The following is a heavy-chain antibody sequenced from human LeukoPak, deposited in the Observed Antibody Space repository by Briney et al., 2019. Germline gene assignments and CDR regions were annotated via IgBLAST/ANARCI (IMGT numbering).Heavy chain of an antibody. Sequence: GSLRLSCAASGFTFSSYWMSWVRQAPGKGLEWVANIKQDGSEKYYVDSVKGRFTISRDNAKNSLYLQMNSLRAEDTAVYYCARVIAQYDSSGYLTADAFDIWGQGTMVTVSS. CDR1: GFTFSSYW. CDR3: ARVIAQYDSSGYLTADAFDI. J-gene: IGHJ3*02. D-gene: IGHD3-22*01. CDR2: IKQDGSEK. V-gene: IGHV3-7*01.